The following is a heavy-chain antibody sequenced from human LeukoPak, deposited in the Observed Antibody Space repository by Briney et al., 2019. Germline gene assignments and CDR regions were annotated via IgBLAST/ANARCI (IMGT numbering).Heavy chain of an antibody. CDR2: IYHTGST. V-gene: IGHV4-30-2*01. J-gene: IGHJ4*02. Sequence: SETLSLTCAVSSDSISSGGYSCTWVRQPPGQCLEWIGRIYHTGSTYYTPSLTSRVTMSVDRPNTQNSLKLSSVTAADTAAYYCARVVTSSSFFDYWGQGILVTVSS. CDR1: SDSISSGGYS. D-gene: IGHD2-21*02. CDR3: ARVVTSSSFFDY.